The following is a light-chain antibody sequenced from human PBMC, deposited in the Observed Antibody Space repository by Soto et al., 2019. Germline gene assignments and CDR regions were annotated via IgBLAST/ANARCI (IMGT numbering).Light chain of an antibody. J-gene: IGKJ5*01. Sequence: EILMTQSPATLSVAPGERATLAFRASQSVSSNLAWYQQKPGQAPRLLIYGASTRATGIPDRFSGSGSGTEFTITISSLQSEDFADYYCQQYQNWPLITFGQGTRLEIK. V-gene: IGKV3-15*01. CDR2: GAS. CDR3: QQYQNWPLIT. CDR1: QSVSSN.